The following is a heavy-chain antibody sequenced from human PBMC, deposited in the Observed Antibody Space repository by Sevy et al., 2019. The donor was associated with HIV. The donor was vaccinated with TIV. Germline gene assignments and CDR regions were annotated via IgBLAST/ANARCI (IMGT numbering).Heavy chain of an antibody. CDR2: IIPIFGTA. Sequence: ASVKVSCKASGGTFSSYAISWVRQAPGQVLEWMGGIIPIFGTANYAQKFQGRVTITADESTSTAYMELSSLRSEDTAVYYCARAKNYYDSSGYVGPFDYWGQGTLVTVSS. CDR3: ARAKNYYDSSGYVGPFDY. V-gene: IGHV1-69*13. CDR1: GGTFSSYA. J-gene: IGHJ4*02. D-gene: IGHD3-22*01.